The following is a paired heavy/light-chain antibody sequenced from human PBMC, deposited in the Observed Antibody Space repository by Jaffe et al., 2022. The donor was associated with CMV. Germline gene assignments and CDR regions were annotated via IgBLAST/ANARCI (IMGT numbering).Heavy chain of an antibody. Sequence: QVQFVQSGAEVKKPGASVRVSCKASGYTFTTYGIHWVRQAPGQRLEWMGWINAGNGNTKYSQNFQGRVTITTDTSASTAYMELRSLRSEDTGVYYCARAWISAVLGHPTYYMDVWGKGTTVTVSS. V-gene: IGHV1-3*01. D-gene: IGHD3-16*01. CDR1: GYTFTTYG. CDR2: INAGNGNT. J-gene: IGHJ6*03. CDR3: ARAWISAVLGHPTYYMDV.
Light chain of an antibody. CDR2: GKN. Sequence: SELTQDPTMSVAVGQTVTITCQGDSLRRYYPSWYQQKPRQAPVLVIHGKNNRPPGIPDRFSVSISGNTASLTITGAQPEDEAEYYCNCRDTTDDDVVFGGGTNLTVL. CDR3: NCRDTTDDDVV. V-gene: IGLV3-19*01. CDR1: SLRRYY. J-gene: IGLJ2*01.